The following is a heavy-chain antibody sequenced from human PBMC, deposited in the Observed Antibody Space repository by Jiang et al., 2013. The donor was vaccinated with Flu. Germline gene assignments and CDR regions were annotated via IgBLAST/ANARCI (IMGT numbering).Heavy chain of an antibody. CDR1: GGSISSYY. Sequence: GSGLVKPSETLSLTCTVSGGSISSYYWSWIRQPPGKGLEWIGYIYYSGSTNYNPSLKSRVTISVDTSKNQFSLKLSSVTAADTAVYYCARGVSVAVAGSFDPWGQGTLVTVSS. D-gene: IGHD6-19*01. J-gene: IGHJ5*02. V-gene: IGHV4-59*01. CDR3: ARGVSVAVAGSFDP. CDR2: IYYSGST.